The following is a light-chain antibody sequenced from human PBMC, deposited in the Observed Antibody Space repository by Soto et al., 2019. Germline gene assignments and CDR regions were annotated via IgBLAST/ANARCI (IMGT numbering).Light chain of an antibody. J-gene: IGKJ4*01. V-gene: IGKV4-1*01. CDR2: WAS. CDR1: QSVLYSSNNKNY. CDR3: QQYYTTPLT. Sequence: DIVMTQSPDSLAVSLGERATINCKSSQSVLYSSNNKNYLAWYQQRPGQPPKLLFYWASTRQSGVPDRFSGSGSGTDFILTISSLQAEDVALYFCQQYYTTPLTFGGGTKVEI.